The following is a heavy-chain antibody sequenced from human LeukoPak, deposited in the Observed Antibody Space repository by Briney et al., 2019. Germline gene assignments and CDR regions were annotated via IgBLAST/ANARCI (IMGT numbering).Heavy chain of an antibody. Sequence: ASVKVSCKASGNTVTSYGISRVRQAPGQGLEWMGGISAYNGNTNYVQKLQGRVTMTTDTSTSTAYMELRSLRSDDTAVYYCARDLSDYGDYSVDYWGQGTLVTVSS. V-gene: IGHV1-18*01. CDR1: GNTVTSYG. D-gene: IGHD4-17*01. CDR2: ISAYNGNT. CDR3: ARDLSDYGDYSVDY. J-gene: IGHJ4*02.